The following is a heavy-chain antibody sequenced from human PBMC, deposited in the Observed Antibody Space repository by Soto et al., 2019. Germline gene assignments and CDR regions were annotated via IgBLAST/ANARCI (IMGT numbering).Heavy chain of an antibody. V-gene: IGHV4-30-2*06. CDR2: IYHSGST. J-gene: IGHJ5*02. CDR1: GGSISSGGYS. Sequence: QLQLQESGSGLVRPSQTLSLTCAVSGGSISSGGYSWNWIRQSPGKGLEWIGYIYHSGSTLYNPSLKRRVTISVDKSKNQFSLRLYSVTAADTAVYYCARDQLEGNWFDPWGQGTLVTVSS. CDR3: ARDQLEGNWFDP. D-gene: IGHD1-1*01.